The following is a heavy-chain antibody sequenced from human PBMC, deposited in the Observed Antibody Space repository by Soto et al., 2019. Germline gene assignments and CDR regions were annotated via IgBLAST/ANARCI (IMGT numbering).Heavy chain of an antibody. J-gene: IGHJ4*02. D-gene: IGHD6-19*01. CDR2: TYYRSKWYS. V-gene: IGHV6-1*01. Sequence: SQTLSLTCAISGDSVSSTSAAWSWIRQSPSRGLEWLGRTYYRSKWYSDYAVSVKSRITIDPDTSKNQFSLQLNSVTPEDTAVYYCARGSYYSGWVWGQGTLVTVSS. CDR3: ARGSYYSGWV. CDR1: GDSVSSTSAA.